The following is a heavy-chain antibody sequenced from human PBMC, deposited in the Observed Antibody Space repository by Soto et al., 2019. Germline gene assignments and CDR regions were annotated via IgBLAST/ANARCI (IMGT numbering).Heavy chain of an antibody. CDR2: ISGSGGGT. D-gene: IGHD1-26*01. CDR1: GFTFSSYA. CDR3: AKDKQWDLRGAFFDY. J-gene: IGHJ4*02. V-gene: IGHV3-23*01. Sequence: EVQVLESGGGLVQPGGSLRVSCAASGFTFSSYAMSWVRQAPGKGLEWVSSISGSGGGTYYADSVKGRFTISRDNSKNTLYLQMNSLRAEDTAVYYCAKDKQWDLRGAFFDYWGQGTLVTVSS.